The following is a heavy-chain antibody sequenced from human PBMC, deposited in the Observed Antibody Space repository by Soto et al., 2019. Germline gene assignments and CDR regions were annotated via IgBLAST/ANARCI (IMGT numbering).Heavy chain of an antibody. CDR2: INGRSNDN. D-gene: IGHD2-15*01. CDR1: GFTLTAYT. V-gene: IGHV3-21*02. Sequence: EVQLVESGGGLVAPGVSLSLSCVTSGFTLTAYTMNWLRQAPGTGLQLVSSINGRSNDNYYSDSVKGPFTIARYNTQHSLFLQMSRLGPEDTATYHCVRADGVVVVSSAFDYWGQRTLVTAAS. J-gene: IGHJ4*02. CDR3: VRADGVVVVSSAFDY.